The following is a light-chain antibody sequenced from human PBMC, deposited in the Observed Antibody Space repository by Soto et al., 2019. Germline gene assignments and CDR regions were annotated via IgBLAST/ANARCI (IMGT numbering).Light chain of an antibody. CDR2: RNI. Sequence: QSVLTKPPSASGTPGQRATISCSGSSSNIGVNYVYWYQQLPGPAPKLLIFRNIQRPSGVPDRFSGSKSGTSASLAISGLRSEDEADYDCPAWDDSLSGVVFGGGTKLTV. J-gene: IGLJ3*02. CDR1: SSNIGVNY. CDR3: PAWDDSLSGVV. V-gene: IGLV1-47*01.